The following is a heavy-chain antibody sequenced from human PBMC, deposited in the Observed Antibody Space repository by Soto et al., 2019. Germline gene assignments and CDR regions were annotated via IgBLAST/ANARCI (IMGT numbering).Heavy chain of an antibody. Sequence: QLQLQESGSGLVKPSQTLSLTCAVSGGSISSGGYSWSWIRQPPGKGLEWIGYIYHSGSTYYNPSVKRRVTISVDRSRNQFSLKLNSVTAADTAVYDCARAGVTGGYFDYWGQGTLVTVSS. J-gene: IGHJ4*02. CDR1: GGSISSGGYS. V-gene: IGHV4-30-2*01. CDR3: ARAGVTGGYFDY. D-gene: IGHD3-10*01. CDR2: IYHSGST.